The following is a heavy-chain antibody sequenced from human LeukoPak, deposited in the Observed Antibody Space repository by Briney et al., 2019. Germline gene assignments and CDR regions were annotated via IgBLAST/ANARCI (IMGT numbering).Heavy chain of an antibody. CDR3: AWSSIGADRSRSHFLDY. D-gene: IGHD3-10*01. V-gene: IGHV3-30*04. Sequence: GGSLRLSCAASGFTFSDYAMHWVRQAPGKGLEWVAIISYDGINKYYADSVKGRFTISRDNSKNTVNLQMNSLITEDTDVYYCAWSSIGADRSRSHFLDYWGQGTLVTVSS. CDR2: ISYDGINK. J-gene: IGHJ4*02. CDR1: GFTFSDYA.